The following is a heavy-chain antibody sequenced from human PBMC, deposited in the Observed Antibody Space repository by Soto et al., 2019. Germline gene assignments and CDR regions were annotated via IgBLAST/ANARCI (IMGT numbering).Heavy chain of an antibody. D-gene: IGHD5-12*01. V-gene: IGHV4-31*03. CDR2: IYYSGST. Sequence: SETLSLTCTVSGGSISSGGYYWSWIRQHPGKGLEWIGYIYYSGSTYYNPSLKSRVTISVDTSKNQFSQKLSSVTAAETAVDYCARGGRDGYKLIGGSFDYWGQGTLVTVSS. J-gene: IGHJ4*02. CDR3: ARGGRDGYKLIGGSFDY. CDR1: GGSISSGGYY.